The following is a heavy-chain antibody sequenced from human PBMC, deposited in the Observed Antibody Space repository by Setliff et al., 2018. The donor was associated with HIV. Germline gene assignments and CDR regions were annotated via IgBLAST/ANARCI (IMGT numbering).Heavy chain of an antibody. CDR3: AISIAAAARLAY. CDR2: ISTYSDER. Sequence: GASVKVSCKPSGYTFTTYGLSWVRQAPGQGLEWMGWISTYSDERSYAQNLQGRVTMTTDTSVSTAYLQISSLKAEDTAVYYCAISIAAAARLAYWGQGTLVTVSS. CDR1: GYTFTTYG. D-gene: IGHD6-13*01. J-gene: IGHJ4*02. V-gene: IGHV1-18*01.